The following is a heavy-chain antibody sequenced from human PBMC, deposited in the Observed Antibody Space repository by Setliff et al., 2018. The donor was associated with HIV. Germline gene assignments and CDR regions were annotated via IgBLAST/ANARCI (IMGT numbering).Heavy chain of an antibody. V-gene: IGHV4-31*03. Sequence: SETLSLTCSVSGGSINNDIYFWSWIRPHPGKGLEWIGYIYYSGSTYYNPSLKSRITISVDTSKNRLSLKLSSVTAADAAVYYCARAMSSSWYIDGFDIWGQGTVVTVSS. CDR1: GGSINNDIYF. CDR2: IYYSGST. J-gene: IGHJ3*02. D-gene: IGHD6-13*01. CDR3: ARAMSSSWYIDGFDI.